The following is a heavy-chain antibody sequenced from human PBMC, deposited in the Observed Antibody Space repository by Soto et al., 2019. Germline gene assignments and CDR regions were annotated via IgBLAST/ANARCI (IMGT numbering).Heavy chain of an antibody. J-gene: IGHJ3*02. V-gene: IGHV3-21*01. D-gene: IGHD2-15*01. CDR2: ISSSSSYI. Sequence: GGSLRLSCAASGFTFSSYSMNWVRQAPGRGLEWVSSISSSSSYIYYADSVKGRFTISRDNAKNSLYLQMNSLRAEDTAVYYCARDSFRAFDIWGQGTMVTLSS. CDR3: ARDSFRAFDI. CDR1: GFTFSSYS.